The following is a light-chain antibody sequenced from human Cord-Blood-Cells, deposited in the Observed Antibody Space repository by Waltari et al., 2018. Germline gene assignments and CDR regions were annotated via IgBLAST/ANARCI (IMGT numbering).Light chain of an antibody. Sequence: QSALTQPASVSGSPGQSITISCPGTSSSVGGYNYVSWYQQHPGKAPKLMIYDVSKRPSGVSNRFSGSKSGNTASLTISGLQAEDEADYYCSSYTSSSTWVFGGGTKLTVL. CDR3: SSYTSSSTWV. CDR1: SSSVGGYNY. CDR2: DVS. V-gene: IGLV2-14*01. J-gene: IGLJ3*02.